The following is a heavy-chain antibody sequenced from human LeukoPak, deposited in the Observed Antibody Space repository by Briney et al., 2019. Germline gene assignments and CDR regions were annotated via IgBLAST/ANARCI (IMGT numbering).Heavy chain of an antibody. V-gene: IGHV3-7*05. D-gene: IGHD1-1*01. J-gene: IGHJ4*02. CDR1: GFSFSSYG. CDR3: ARESTTGGFDF. Sequence: SGGSLRLSCAASGFSFSSYGMSWVRQAPGKGLEWVANIRDDGTEKYYVDPVKGRFTISRDNAKNSLYLQMNILRAEDTAVYFCARESTTGGFDFWGQETLVTVSP. CDR2: IRDDGTEK.